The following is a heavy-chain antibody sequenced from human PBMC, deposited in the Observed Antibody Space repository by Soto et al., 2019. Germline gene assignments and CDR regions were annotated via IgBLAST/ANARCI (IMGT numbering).Heavy chain of an antibody. J-gene: IGHJ6*02. CDR2: ISYDGSNK. D-gene: IGHD1-7*01. Sequence: QGQLVESGGGVVQPGRSLRLSCAASGFTFSSYGMHWVRQAPGKGLEWVAVISYDGSNKYYADSVKGRLTISRDNSKNTLYLQMNSLRAEYTAVYYCAKEGEVELLYYYYGIDRCGQGPTVTVSS. CDR1: GFTFSSYG. V-gene: IGHV3-30*18. CDR3: AKEGEVELLYYYYGIDR.